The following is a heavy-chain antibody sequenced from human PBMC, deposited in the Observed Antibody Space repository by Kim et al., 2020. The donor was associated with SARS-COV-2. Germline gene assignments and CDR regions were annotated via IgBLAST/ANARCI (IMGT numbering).Heavy chain of an antibody. V-gene: IGHV3-23*01. D-gene: IGHD5-12*01. Sequence: GGSLRLSCVASGFSFGTFDMSWVRQAPGKGLKWVSVIKAPGDNTYYAESVKGRFTVSRDSASNTLYLQMNSLRADDTAVYYCVKGAWLDYWGPGTLVNVS. CDR1: GFSFGTFD. CDR2: IKAPGDNT. CDR3: VKGAWLDY. J-gene: IGHJ4*02.